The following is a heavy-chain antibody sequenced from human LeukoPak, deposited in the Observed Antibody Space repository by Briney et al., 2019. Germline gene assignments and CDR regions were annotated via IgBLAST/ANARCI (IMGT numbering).Heavy chain of an antibody. CDR1: GGTFSSYA. J-gene: IGHJ4*02. V-gene: IGHV1-69*13. Sequence: SVKVSCKASGGTFSSYAISWVRQAPGQGLEWMGGIIPIFGTANYAQKFQGRVTITADESTSTAYMELSSLRSEDTAVYYCARERDGYLYYFDYWGQGTLVTVSS. D-gene: IGHD5-24*01. CDR3: ARERDGYLYYFDY. CDR2: IIPIFGTA.